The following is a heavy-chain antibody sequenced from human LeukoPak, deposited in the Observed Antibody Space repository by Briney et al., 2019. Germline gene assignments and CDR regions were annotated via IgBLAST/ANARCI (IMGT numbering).Heavy chain of an antibody. V-gene: IGHV3-33*01. D-gene: IGHD1-26*01. CDR3: ARDSGDVDY. CDR2: IWYDGSNK. CDR1: GLTFSSYG. J-gene: IGHJ4*02. Sequence: GGSLRLSCAASGLTFSSYGMHWVRQAPGKGLEWVAVIWYDGSNKYYADSVKGRFTISRDNSKNTLYLQMNSLRAEDTAVYYCARDSGDVDYWGQGTLVTVSS.